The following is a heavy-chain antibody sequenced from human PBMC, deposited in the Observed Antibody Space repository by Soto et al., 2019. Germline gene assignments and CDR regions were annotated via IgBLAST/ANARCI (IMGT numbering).Heavy chain of an antibody. D-gene: IGHD1-1*01. CDR3: ARGSVH. CDR1: GFTFSSYA. CDR2: ISGSGGGT. J-gene: IGHJ4*02. Sequence: LRLSCAASGFTFSSYAMSWVRQAPGKWLAWVSTISGSGGGTYYADSMNGRFTISRDNSKNTLYLQMYSLRVEDTSVYYCARGSVHGDQGILVT. V-gene: IGHV3-23*01.